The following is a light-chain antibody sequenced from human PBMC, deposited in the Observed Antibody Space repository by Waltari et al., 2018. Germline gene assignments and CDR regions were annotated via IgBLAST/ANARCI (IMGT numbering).Light chain of an antibody. Sequence: DIQMTQSPSSLSASVGDRVTITCQASRDINNYLNWYQQKPGKAPKLLIYDASTLETGVPSRFSGSGSGTDFVFTISSLQPEDYATYYCQQSDSTPYTFGQGTKLEIK. V-gene: IGKV1-33*01. CDR3: QQSDSTPYT. J-gene: IGKJ2*01. CDR2: DAS. CDR1: RDINNY.